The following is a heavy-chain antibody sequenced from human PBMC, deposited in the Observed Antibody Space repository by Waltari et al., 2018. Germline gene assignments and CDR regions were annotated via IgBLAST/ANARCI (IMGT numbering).Heavy chain of an antibody. V-gene: IGHV3-21*01. Sequence: EVQLVESGGGLVKPGGSLRLSCAASGFLFHTFSMNWVRQAPGKGLEWVSSISSRSTYIYYADSVKGRFTISRDNARSSLFLQMNSLRAEDTAVYYCARDEGGQYQGDFDYWGQGTLVSVSS. CDR1: GFLFHTFS. CDR3: ARDEGGQYQGDFDY. D-gene: IGHD3-16*01. CDR2: ISSRSTYI. J-gene: IGHJ4*02.